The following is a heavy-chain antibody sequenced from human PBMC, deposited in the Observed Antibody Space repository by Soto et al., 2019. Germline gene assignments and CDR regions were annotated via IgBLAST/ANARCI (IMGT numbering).Heavy chain of an antibody. D-gene: IGHD6-19*01. CDR1: GGSFSGYY. CDR2: INHSGST. Sequence: QVQLQQWGAGLLKPSETLSLTCAVYGGSFSGYYWSWIRQPPGKGLEWIGEINHSGSTNYNPSLKSRVTISVDTSKNQFSLKLSSVTAADTAVYYCARRGSGRTYYYYGMDVWGQGTTVTVSS. V-gene: IGHV4-34*01. J-gene: IGHJ6*02. CDR3: ARRGSGRTYYYYGMDV.